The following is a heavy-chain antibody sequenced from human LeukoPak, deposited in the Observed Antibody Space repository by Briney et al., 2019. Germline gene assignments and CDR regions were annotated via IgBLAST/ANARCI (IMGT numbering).Heavy chain of an antibody. V-gene: IGHV3-66*01. J-gene: IGHJ4*02. D-gene: IGHD4-17*01. Sequence: GGSLRLSCAASGFTVSSNYMSWVRQAPGKGLEWVSVIYSGGSTYYADSVKGRFTISRDNSKNTLYLQMNSLRAEDTAVYYCAKTPVFYGDYFYWGQGTLVTVSS. CDR2: IYSGGST. CDR1: GFTVSSNY. CDR3: AKTPVFYGDYFY.